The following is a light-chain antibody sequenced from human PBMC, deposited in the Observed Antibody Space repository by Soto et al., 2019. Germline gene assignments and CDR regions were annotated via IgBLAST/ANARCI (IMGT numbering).Light chain of an antibody. V-gene: IGKV1-5*03. CDR3: QQYSTYTPRT. CDR2: KAS. J-gene: IGKJ1*01. CDR1: QSISIW. Sequence: DIQMTQSPSTLSASVGDRVTITCRASQSISIWLAWYQQKPGKAPKILIYKASSLESGVPSRFGGSGSGTEFTLTISSLQPDDFATYYCQQYSTYTPRTFGQGTKVEIK.